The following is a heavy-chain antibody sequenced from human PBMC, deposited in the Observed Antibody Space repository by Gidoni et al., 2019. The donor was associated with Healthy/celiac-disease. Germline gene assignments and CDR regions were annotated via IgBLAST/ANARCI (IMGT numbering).Heavy chain of an antibody. V-gene: IGHV3-21*01. J-gene: IGHJ2*01. Sequence: EVQLVESGGGLVKPGGSLRLSCAASGFPFSSYSMNWVRQAPGKGLEWVSSISSSSSYIYYADSVKGRFTISRDNAKNSLYLQMNSLRAEDTAVYYCARASSGWLWYFDLWGRGTLVTVSS. CDR2: ISSSSSYI. D-gene: IGHD6-19*01. CDR3: ARASSGWLWYFDL. CDR1: GFPFSSYS.